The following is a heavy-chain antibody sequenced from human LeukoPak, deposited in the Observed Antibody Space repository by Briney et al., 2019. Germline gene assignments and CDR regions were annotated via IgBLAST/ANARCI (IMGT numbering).Heavy chain of an antibody. Sequence: SETLSLTCTVSGGSISSSSYYWGWIRQPPGKGLEWIGSIYYSGSTYYNPSLKSRVTISVDTSKNQFSLKLSSVIAADTAVYYCARDYSYSSGRWQNQPFDYWGQGTLVTVSS. J-gene: IGHJ4*02. CDR1: GGSISSSSYY. D-gene: IGHD6-19*01. CDR3: ARDYSYSSGRWQNQPFDY. V-gene: IGHV4-39*07. CDR2: IYYSGST.